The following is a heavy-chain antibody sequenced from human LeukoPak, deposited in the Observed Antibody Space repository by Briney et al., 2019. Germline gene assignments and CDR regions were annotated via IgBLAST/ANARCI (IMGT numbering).Heavy chain of an antibody. D-gene: IGHD3-9*01. CDR3: ARQPYYDILTGYYSFDY. CDR2: IYYSGST. J-gene: IGHJ4*02. V-gene: IGHV4-39*01. CDR1: GGSISSSSYY. Sequence: KPSETLSLTCTVSGGSISSSSYYWGWIRQPPGKGLEWIGSIYYSGSTCYNPSLKSRVSISVDTSKNQFSLKLSSVTAADTAVYYCARQPYYDILTGYYSFDYWGQGTLVTVSS.